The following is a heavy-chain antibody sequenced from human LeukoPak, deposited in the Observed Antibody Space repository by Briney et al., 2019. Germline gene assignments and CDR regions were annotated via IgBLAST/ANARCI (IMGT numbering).Heavy chain of an antibody. D-gene: IGHD6-19*01. Sequence: PGGSLRLSCVASGFTFSSYGMHWVRQAPGKGLEWVAVTSYGGSNKNYADSVKGRFTISRDNSKNTLYLQMNSLRAEDTAVYYCANNGRGGWYDYYYGMDVWGKGTTVTVSS. J-gene: IGHJ6*04. CDR2: TSYGGSNK. V-gene: IGHV3-30*18. CDR3: ANNGRGGWYDYYYGMDV. CDR1: GFTFSSYG.